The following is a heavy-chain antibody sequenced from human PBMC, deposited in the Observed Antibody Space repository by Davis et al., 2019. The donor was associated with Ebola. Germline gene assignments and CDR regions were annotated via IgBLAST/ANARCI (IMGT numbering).Heavy chain of an antibody. D-gene: IGHD4-17*01. J-gene: IGHJ4*02. V-gene: IGHV4-59*11. CDR1: GGSISNHY. CDR2: VYYSGYT. CDR3: ARGNDDYLSLDY. Sequence: GSLRLSCIVSGGSISNHYWSWIRQTPGKGLEWIGYVYYSGYTDYNPSLKNRVTISVDTSKDQFSLRLKSVTAADTAVYYCARGNDDYLSLDYWGQGTLITVSS.